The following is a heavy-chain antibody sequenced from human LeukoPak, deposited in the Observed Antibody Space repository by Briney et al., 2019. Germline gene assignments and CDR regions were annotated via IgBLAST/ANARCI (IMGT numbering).Heavy chain of an antibody. Sequence: SETLSLTCTVSGGSISRGSYYWSWIRQPAGKGLEWIGRIYTSGSTNYNPSLKSRVTISVDTSKNQFSLKLSSVTAADTAVYYCARVSRGSSSYPTYYFYYYMDVWGKGTTVTISS. CDR2: IYTSGST. CDR1: GGSISRGSYY. D-gene: IGHD6-13*01. V-gene: IGHV4-61*02. CDR3: ARVSRGSSSYPTYYFYYYMDV. J-gene: IGHJ6*03.